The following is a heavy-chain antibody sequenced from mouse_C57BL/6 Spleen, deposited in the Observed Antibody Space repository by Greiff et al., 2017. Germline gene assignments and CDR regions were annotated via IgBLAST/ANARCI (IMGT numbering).Heavy chain of an antibody. CDR2: INPGSGGT. J-gene: IGHJ2*01. D-gene: IGHD1-1*01. CDR1: GYAFTNYL. CDR3: ARTGATVVVDY. V-gene: IGHV1-54*01. Sequence: VKLQESGAELVRPGTSVKVSCKASGYAFTNYLIEWVKQRPGQGLEWIGVINPGSGGTNYNEKFKGKATLTADKSSSTAYMQLSSLTSEDSAVYFCARTGATVVVDYWGQGTTLTVSS.